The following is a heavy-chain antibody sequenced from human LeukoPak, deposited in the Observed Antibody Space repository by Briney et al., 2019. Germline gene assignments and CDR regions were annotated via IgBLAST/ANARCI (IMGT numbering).Heavy chain of an antibody. D-gene: IGHD2-21*02. Sequence: PGGSLRLSCAASGFTFSSYGMHWVRQAPGKGLEWVANIKQDGSEKYYVDSVKGRFTISRDNSKNTLYLQMNSLRAEDTAVYYCAKDLPPGPHIVVVTAYFDYWGQGTLVTVSS. CDR1: GFTFSSYG. CDR3: AKDLPPGPHIVVVTAYFDY. J-gene: IGHJ4*02. V-gene: IGHV3-7*03. CDR2: IKQDGSEK.